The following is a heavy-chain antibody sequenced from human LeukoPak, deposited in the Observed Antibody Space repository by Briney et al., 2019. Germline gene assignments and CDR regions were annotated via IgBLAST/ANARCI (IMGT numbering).Heavy chain of an antibody. Sequence: ASVKVSCKASGYTFTSYDINWVRQATGQGLEWMGWMNPDSGNTCYAEKFQGRFTMTRNNSISTLYIELSSLRSEDTAVYYCARGRLPKYSSGWYWPLDAFDIWGQGTMVTVSA. CDR1: GYTFTSYD. V-gene: IGHV1-8*01. CDR2: MNPDSGNT. J-gene: IGHJ3*02. D-gene: IGHD6-19*01. CDR3: ARGRLPKYSSGWYWPLDAFDI.